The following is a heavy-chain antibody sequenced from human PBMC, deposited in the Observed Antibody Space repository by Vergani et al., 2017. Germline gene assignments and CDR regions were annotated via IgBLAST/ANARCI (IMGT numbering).Heavy chain of an antibody. D-gene: IGHD2-2*02. V-gene: IGHV3-21*01. CDR1: GFTFSSYS. J-gene: IGHJ4*02. CDR2: ISSSSSYI. Sequence: EVQLVESGGGLVKRGGSLRLSCAASGFTFSSYSMNWVRQAPGKGLEWVSSISSSSSYIYYADSVKGRFTISRDNAKNSLYLQMNSLRAEDTAVYYCARDNGVCSSTSCYTASTDYWGQGTLVTVSS. CDR3: ARDNGVCSSTSCYTASTDY.